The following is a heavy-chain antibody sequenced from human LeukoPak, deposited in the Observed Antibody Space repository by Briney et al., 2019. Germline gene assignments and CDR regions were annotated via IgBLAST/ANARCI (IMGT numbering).Heavy chain of an antibody. CDR3: ATLETG. D-gene: IGHD3-9*01. J-gene: IGHJ4*02. Sequence: PSETLSLTCAVYGGSFSGYYWSWIRQPPGKGLEWIGEINHSGSTNYNPSLKSRVTISVDTSKNQFSLKLSSVTAADTAVYYCATLETGWGQGTLVTVFS. V-gene: IGHV4-34*01. CDR2: INHSGST. CDR1: GGSFSGYY.